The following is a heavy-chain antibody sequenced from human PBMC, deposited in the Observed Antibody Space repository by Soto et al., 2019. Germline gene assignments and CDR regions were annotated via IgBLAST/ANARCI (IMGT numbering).Heavy chain of an antibody. CDR3: TTRMTAHFDY. CDR2: ISDRPTGHT. J-gene: IGHJ4*02. D-gene: IGHD2-21*02. CDR1: GFTFSHYT. Sequence: LRLSCVASGFTFSHYTLNWVRRAPGKGLEWVSTISDRPTGHTHYAESVRGRFTISRDDSRDTVFLQMDSLRAEDTAVYYCTTRMTAHFDYWGQGVLVTVSS. V-gene: IGHV3-23*01.